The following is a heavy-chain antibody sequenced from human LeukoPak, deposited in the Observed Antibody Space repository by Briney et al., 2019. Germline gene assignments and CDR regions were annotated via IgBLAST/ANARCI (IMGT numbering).Heavy chain of an antibody. V-gene: IGHV3-30-3*01. Sequence: GGSLRLSCAASGFTFSSYAMHWVRQAPGKGLEWVAVISYDGSNKYYADSVKGRFIISRDNAKNSLYLQMNSLRAEDTAVYYCAREPDCSGGSCYLRSFDYWGQGTLVTVSS. D-gene: IGHD2-15*01. CDR2: ISYDGSNK. J-gene: IGHJ4*02. CDR3: AREPDCSGGSCYLRSFDY. CDR1: GFTFSSYA.